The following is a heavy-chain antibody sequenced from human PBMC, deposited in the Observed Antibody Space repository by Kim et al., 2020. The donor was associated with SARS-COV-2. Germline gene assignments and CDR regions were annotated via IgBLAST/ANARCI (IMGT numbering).Heavy chain of an antibody. V-gene: IGHV1-18*01. CDR1: GYTFSSYG. Sequence: ASVKVSCTASGYTFSSYGVHWVRQAPGQGPEWMGWISTYNGNTNYGLKVQGRVTLTRDIFTSTTYMELRGLRSDDTAVYYCARGGSYYNDVSGLYHFDYWGHGTLITVSS. D-gene: IGHD3-10*01. CDR3: ARGGSYYNDVSGLYHFDY. J-gene: IGHJ4*01. CDR2: ISTYNGNT.